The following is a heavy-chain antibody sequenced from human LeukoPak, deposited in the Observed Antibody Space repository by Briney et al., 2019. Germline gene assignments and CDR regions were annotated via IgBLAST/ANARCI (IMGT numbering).Heavy chain of an antibody. D-gene: IGHD5-12*01. V-gene: IGHV3-48*03. Sequence: PGGSLRLSCAASGFTFSSYEMNWVRQAPGKGLEWVSYISSSGSTIYYADSVKVRFTISRDNAKNSLYLQMNSLRAEDTAVYYCAREGGYSGYDFDYWGQGTLVTVSS. CDR3: AREGGYSGYDFDY. CDR2: ISSSGSTI. CDR1: GFTFSSYE. J-gene: IGHJ4*02.